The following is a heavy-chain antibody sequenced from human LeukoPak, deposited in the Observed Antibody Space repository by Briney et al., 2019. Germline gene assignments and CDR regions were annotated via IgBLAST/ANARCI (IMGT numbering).Heavy chain of an antibody. CDR1: GGSISSGGYY. J-gene: IGHJ4*02. CDR3: ARSHGGSIVVPRPFDY. Sequence: PSETLSLTCTVSGGSISSGGYYWSWIRQHPGKGLEWIGYIYYSGSTYYNPSLKSRVTISVDSSKNQFSLKLSSVTAADTAVYYCARSHGGSIVVPRPFDYWGQGTLVTVSS. CDR2: IYYSGST. D-gene: IGHD2-2*01. V-gene: IGHV4-31*03.